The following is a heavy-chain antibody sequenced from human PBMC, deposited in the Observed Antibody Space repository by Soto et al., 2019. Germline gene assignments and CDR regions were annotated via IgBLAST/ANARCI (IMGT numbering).Heavy chain of an antibody. J-gene: IGHJ4*02. Sequence: QVQLQQWGAGLLKPSETLSLTCAVYGGSFSGYYWSWIRQPPGKGLEWIGEINHSGRTNYNPSLKSRVTISVDTSKNQFSLKLRSVTAADTAVYYCARGVAVAGISYFDYWGQGTLVTVSS. CDR1: GGSFSGYY. CDR2: INHSGRT. V-gene: IGHV4-34*01. D-gene: IGHD6-19*01. CDR3: ARGVAVAGISYFDY.